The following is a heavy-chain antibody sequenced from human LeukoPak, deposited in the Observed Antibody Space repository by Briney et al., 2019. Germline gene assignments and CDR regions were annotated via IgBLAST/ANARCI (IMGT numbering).Heavy chain of an antibody. V-gene: IGHV1-8*01. D-gene: IGHD5-18*01. J-gene: IGHJ4*02. CDR1: GYTFTSHD. CDR3: ARSREAMANFDY. Sequence: ASVKVSCKASGYTFTSHDINWVRQATGQGLEWMGWMNPNSGNTGYAQKFQGRVTMTRNTSISTAYMELSSLRSEDTAVYYCARSREAMANFDYWGQGTLVTVSS. CDR2: MNPNSGNT.